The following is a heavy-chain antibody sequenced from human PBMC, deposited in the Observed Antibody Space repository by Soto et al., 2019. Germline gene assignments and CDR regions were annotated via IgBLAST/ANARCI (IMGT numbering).Heavy chain of an antibody. J-gene: IGHJ6*02. D-gene: IGHD2-8*01. CDR1: GFTFSNYA. Sequence: QLLESGGGLVQTGGSLRLSCTASGFTFSNYAMSWVRQAPGKGLEWVSGIRSSGESTYYADSVKGRLTISRDNSKNMLYLQINSLRAEDTAVYYCAKGGRRVLIPMYVWGQGTTVTASS. CDR2: IRSSGEST. CDR3: AKGGRRVLIPMYV. V-gene: IGHV3-23*01.